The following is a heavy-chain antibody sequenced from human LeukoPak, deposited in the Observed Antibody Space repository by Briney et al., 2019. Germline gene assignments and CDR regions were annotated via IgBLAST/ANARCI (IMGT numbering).Heavy chain of an antibody. D-gene: IGHD4-17*01. V-gene: IGHV4-4*07. CDR1: GASVSTNY. Sequence: IPSETLSLTCSVSGASVSTNYWIWIRQPAGKGLEWIGRIYPSGTTHYNPSLKSRVTMPVDTAKNQFSLKVTSVTAADTAIYYCADDYGDWGEGTLVTVSS. CDR2: IYPSGTT. J-gene: IGHJ4*02. CDR3: ADDYGD.